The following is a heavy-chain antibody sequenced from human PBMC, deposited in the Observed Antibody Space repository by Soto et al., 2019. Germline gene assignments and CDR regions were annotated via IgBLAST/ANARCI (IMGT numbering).Heavy chain of an antibody. J-gene: IGHJ4*02. CDR1: SGSISSSNW. CDR2: IYHSGST. D-gene: IGHD5-12*01. CDR3: ARVAWGNSGYVEYYFDY. V-gene: IGHV4-4*02. Sequence: QVQLQESGPGLVKPSGTLSLTCAVSSGSISSSNWWSLVRQPPGKGLELMGEIYHSGSTNYNPSLNSRVTISVDKSKNQYSLKLSSVTAADTAVYYCARVAWGNSGYVEYYFDYWGQGTLVTVSS.